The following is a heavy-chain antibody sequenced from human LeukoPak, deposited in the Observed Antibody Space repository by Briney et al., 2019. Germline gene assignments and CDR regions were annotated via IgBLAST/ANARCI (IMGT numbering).Heavy chain of an antibody. CDR3: VKDVSRYSGYDSTFDY. CDR1: GFTFSSYA. Sequence: GGSLRLSCSASGFTFSSYAMHWVRQAPGKGLECVSAISSNGGSTYYADSVKGRFTISRDNSKNTLYLQMSSLRAEDTAVYYCVKDVSRYSGYDSTFDYWGQGTLATVSS. CDR2: ISSNGGST. V-gene: IGHV3-64D*06. J-gene: IGHJ4*02. D-gene: IGHD5-12*01.